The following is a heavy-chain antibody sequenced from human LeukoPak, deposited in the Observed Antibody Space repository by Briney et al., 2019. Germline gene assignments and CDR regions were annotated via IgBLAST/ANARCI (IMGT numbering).Heavy chain of an antibody. CDR2: IYYSGST. D-gene: IGHD6-13*01. CDR3: ARPTGYSSTMDAFDI. V-gene: IGHV4-39*02. J-gene: IGHJ3*02. CDR1: GGSISSGTYY. Sequence: PSETLSLTCNVSGGSISSGTYYWGWIRQPPGKGLEWIGSIYYSGSTYYNPSLKSRVTISVDTSKNHFSLKLSSVTAADTAVYYCARPTGYSSTMDAFDIWGQGTMVTVSS.